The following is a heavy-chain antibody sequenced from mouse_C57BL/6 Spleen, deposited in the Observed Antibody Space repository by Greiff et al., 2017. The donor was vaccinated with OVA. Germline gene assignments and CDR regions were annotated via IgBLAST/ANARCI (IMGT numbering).Heavy chain of an antibody. CDR3: ARGPYDGYYGWYFDV. V-gene: IGHV3-6*01. CDR1: GYSITSGYY. J-gene: IGHJ1*03. D-gene: IGHD2-3*01. CDR2: ISYDGSN. Sequence: EVQLVESGPGLVKPSQSLSLTCSVTGYSITSGYYWNWIRQFPGNKLEWMGYISYDGSNNYNPSLKNRISITRDTSKNQFFLKLNSVTTEDTATYDGARGPYDGYYGWYFDVWGTGTTVTVSS.